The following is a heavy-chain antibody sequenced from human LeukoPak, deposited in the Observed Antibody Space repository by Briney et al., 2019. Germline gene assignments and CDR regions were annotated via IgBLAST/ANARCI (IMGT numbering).Heavy chain of an antibody. V-gene: IGHV4-34*01. D-gene: IGHD3-22*01. J-gene: IGHJ4*02. Sequence: SETLSLTCAVYGGSFSGYYWSWIRQPPGKGLEWIGEINHSGSTNYNPSLKSRVPISVDTSKNQFSLKLSSVTAADTAVYYCARGHQGYYYDSSGYLRHWGQGTLVTVSS. CDR3: ARGHQGYYYDSSGYLRH. CDR2: INHSGST. CDR1: GGSFSGYY.